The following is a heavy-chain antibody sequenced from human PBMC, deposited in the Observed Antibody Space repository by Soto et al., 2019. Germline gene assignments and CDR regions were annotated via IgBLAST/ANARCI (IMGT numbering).Heavy chain of an antibody. CDR1: GFTFSSYS. J-gene: IGHJ4*02. V-gene: IGHV3-21*01. D-gene: IGHD6-19*01. CDR2: ISSSSSYI. Sequence: GGSLRLSCAASGFTFSSYSMNWVRQAPGKGLEWVSSISSSSSYIYYADSVKGRFTISRDNAKNSLYLQMNSLRAEDTAVYYCARDSVIGVAGTNDYWGQGTLVTVSS. CDR3: ARDSVIGVAGTNDY.